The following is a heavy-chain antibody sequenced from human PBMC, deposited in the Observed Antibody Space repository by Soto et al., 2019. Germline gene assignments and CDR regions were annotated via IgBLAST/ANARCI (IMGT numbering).Heavy chain of an antibody. CDR1: GFTFSSYA. Sequence: GGSLRLSCAASGFTFSSYAMSWVRQAPGKGLEWVSAISGSGCSTYYADSVKGRFTISRDNSKNTLYLQMNSLRAEATAVYYCAQGSSIAARGYYDYWGQGTLVTVLS. CDR3: AQGSSIAARGYYDY. CDR2: ISGSGCST. J-gene: IGHJ4*02. V-gene: IGHV3-23*01. D-gene: IGHD6-6*01.